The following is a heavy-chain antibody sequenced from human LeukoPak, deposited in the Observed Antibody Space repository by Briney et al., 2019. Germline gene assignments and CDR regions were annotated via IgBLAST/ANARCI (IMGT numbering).Heavy chain of an antibody. CDR2: IYYSGST. CDR1: GDSIRSYY. J-gene: IGHJ6*02. V-gene: IGHV4-59*01. CDR3: ARWYGISNGYSGFHYYGMGV. D-gene: IGHD3-22*01. Sequence: PSETLSLTCTVSGDSIRSYYWSWIGQPPGKGLEWIGYIYYSGSTSYNPSLKSRVSISVDKSENQFSLKVGSATAADTAVYYFARWYGISNGYSGFHYYGMGVWGQGTTVTVSS.